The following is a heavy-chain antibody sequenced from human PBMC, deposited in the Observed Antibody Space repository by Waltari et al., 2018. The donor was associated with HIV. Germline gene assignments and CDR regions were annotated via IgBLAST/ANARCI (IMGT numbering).Heavy chain of an antibody. D-gene: IGHD3-16*01. CDR2: INPNSGGT. CDR3: ARVPQGRLGELSTYYFDY. CDR1: GYTFSDNY. V-gene: IGHV1-2*02. J-gene: IGHJ4*02. Sequence: QVQLVQSGAVVKKPGASVKVSCKTSGYTFSDNYLHWMRKAPGQGPEWMGWINPNSGGTNYAQRFQDRVTLTRDTHISTVFMDLSRLASDDTAVYYCARVPQGRLGELSTYYFDYWGQGSLVIVSS.